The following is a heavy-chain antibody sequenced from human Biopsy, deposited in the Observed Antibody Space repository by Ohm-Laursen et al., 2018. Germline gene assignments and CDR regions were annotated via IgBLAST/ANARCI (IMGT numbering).Heavy chain of an antibody. V-gene: IGHV3-7*01. D-gene: IGHD3-10*01. Sequence: SCTASGFTFSSYWMSWVRQAPGKGLEWVANIKQDGSETYFVDSVKGRFTISRDSAKSSLYLQMNSLRAEDTAVYYCARSMTTMVRRRSYYFDYWGQGTLVTVSS. CDR2: IKQDGSET. J-gene: IGHJ4*02. CDR1: GFTFSSYW. CDR3: ARSMTTMVRRRSYYFDY.